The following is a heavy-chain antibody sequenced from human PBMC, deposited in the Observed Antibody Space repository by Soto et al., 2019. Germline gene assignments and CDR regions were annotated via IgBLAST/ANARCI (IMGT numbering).Heavy chain of an antibody. CDR1: GFSFSNFA. Sequence: GGSLRLSCAASGFSFSNFAMTWVRQAPGKGLLWVSAISNSETGGVTYYADSVKGRFTISRDNSQNTLYLEMNSLRAEDTAIYYCAKLRGSPWAFDVWGQGTMVTVSS. CDR2: ISNSETGGVT. J-gene: IGHJ3*01. D-gene: IGHD3-16*01. V-gene: IGHV3-23*01. CDR3: AKLRGSPWAFDV.